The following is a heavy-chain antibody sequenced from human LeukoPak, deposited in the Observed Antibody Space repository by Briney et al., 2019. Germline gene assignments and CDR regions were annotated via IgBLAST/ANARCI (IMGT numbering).Heavy chain of an antibody. CDR2: IKEDGSEK. J-gene: IGHJ4*02. V-gene: IGHV3-7*01. D-gene: IGHD1-26*01. Sequence: PGGSLRLSCAASGFTFSSYWMSWVRQAPGKGLEWVANIKEDGSEKYYVDSVKGRFTISRDNAKNSLYLQMNSLRAEDTAVYYCAKDGWELLEAHYFDYWGQGTLVTVSS. CDR1: GFTFSSYW. CDR3: AKDGWELLEAHYFDY.